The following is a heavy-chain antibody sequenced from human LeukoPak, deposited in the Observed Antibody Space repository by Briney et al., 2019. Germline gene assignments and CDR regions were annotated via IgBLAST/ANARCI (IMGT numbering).Heavy chain of an antibody. V-gene: IGHV1-18*01. CDR1: GYTFTKYG. CDR2: ISTDNADT. J-gene: IGHJ4*02. D-gene: IGHD3-22*01. Sequence: GASVKVSCKASGYTFTKYGLTWVRQAPGQGLEWMGWISTDNADTYYAQKLQGRVTMTTDTSTSTAYMELRSLRSDDTAVYYCARDFTMIVVVTYYWGQGTLVTVSS. CDR3: ARDFTMIVVVTYY.